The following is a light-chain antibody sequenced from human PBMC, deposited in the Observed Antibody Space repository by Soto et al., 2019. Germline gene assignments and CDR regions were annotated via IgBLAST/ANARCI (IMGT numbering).Light chain of an antibody. Sequence: IQMTQSPSSLSASVGDRVTITCRASQSISSYLNWYQQKPGSAPKLLIYAASSLQSGVPSRFSGSGSGTDFTLTISSLQPEDFATYYCQQSYSFPKTFGQGTKVDIK. CDR2: AAS. CDR3: QQSYSFPKT. CDR1: QSISSY. V-gene: IGKV1-39*01. J-gene: IGKJ1*01.